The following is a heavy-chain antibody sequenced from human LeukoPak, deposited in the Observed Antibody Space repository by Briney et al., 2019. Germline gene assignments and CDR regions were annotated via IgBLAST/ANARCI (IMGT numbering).Heavy chain of an antibody. CDR3: ARLAVAGTGDY. CDR2: IIPIFGTA. Sequence: ASVKASCKASGGTFSSYAISWVRQAPGQGLEWMGRIIPIFGTANYAQKFQGRVTITTDESTSTAYMELSSLRSEDTAVYYCARLAVAGTGDYWGQGTLVTVSS. D-gene: IGHD6-19*01. J-gene: IGHJ4*02. V-gene: IGHV1-69*05. CDR1: GGTFSSYA.